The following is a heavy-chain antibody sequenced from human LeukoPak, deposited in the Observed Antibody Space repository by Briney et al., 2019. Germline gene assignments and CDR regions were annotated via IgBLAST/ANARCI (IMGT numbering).Heavy chain of an antibody. CDR1: GFTFSSYS. J-gene: IGHJ4*02. CDR3: ARGVGGSYYSPSDY. V-gene: IGHV3-21*01. CDR2: ISSSSSYI. D-gene: IGHD1-26*01. Sequence: GGSLRLSCAASGFTFSSYSMNWVRQAPGKGLEWVSYISSSSSYIYYADSVKGRFTISRDNAKNSLYLQMNSLRAEDTAVYYCARGVGGSYYSPSDYWGQGTLVTVSS.